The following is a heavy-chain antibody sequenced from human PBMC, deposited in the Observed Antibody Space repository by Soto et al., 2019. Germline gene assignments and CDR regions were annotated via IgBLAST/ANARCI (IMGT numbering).Heavy chain of an antibody. Sequence: QVQVVESGGGVVQPGRSLRLSCAASGFTFSNYAMNWVRQAPGKRLEWVAVISNDGSNKYYEDSVKGRFTSSRDNSKNTLYLQMNSLRAEDTAVYYCAREYQLLTYYFDYWGQGTLVTVSS. CDR2: ISNDGSNK. D-gene: IGHD2-2*01. V-gene: IGHV3-30-3*01. J-gene: IGHJ4*02. CDR1: GFTFSNYA. CDR3: AREYQLLTYYFDY.